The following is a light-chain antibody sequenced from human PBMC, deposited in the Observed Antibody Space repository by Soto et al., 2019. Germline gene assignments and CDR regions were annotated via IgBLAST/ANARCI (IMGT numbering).Light chain of an antibody. J-gene: IGLJ1*01. CDR1: SSDVGGYIY. CDR3: SSYAVSNYV. CDR2: EVN. Sequence: QSALTQPPSASGSPGQSVTISCTGTSSDVGGYIYVSWYQQHPGKVPKLMIYEVNKRPSGVPDRFSGSRSGNTASLTVSGLQTEDEAEYSCSSYAVSNYVFVTGTKVTVL. V-gene: IGLV2-8*01.